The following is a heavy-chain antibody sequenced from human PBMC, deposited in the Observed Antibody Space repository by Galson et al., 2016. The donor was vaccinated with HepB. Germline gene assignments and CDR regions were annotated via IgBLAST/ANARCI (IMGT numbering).Heavy chain of an antibody. J-gene: IGHJ4*02. D-gene: IGHD3-16*01. CDR3: ANVLGGVAGFDF. Sequence: SLRLSCAVSGFTFGASGVHWVRQAPDKGLEWVAVLSSDGTKTFCADSVKGRLSISRDDSTNTVYLHMNNLEPEDTAVYFCANVLGGVAGFDFWGQGTLVTVSS. CDR2: LSSDGTKT. V-gene: IGHV3-30*18. CDR1: GFTFGASG.